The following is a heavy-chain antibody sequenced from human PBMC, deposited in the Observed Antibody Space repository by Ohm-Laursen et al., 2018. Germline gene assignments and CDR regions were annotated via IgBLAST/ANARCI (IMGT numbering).Heavy chain of an antibody. V-gene: IGHV3-7*01. CDR1: GFTFSVYW. D-gene: IGHD6-19*01. CDR3: VRNGWYSLEY. J-gene: IGHJ4*02. CDR2: IKQDGSEK. Sequence: SLRLSCAASGFTFSVYWMSWIRQAPGKGLERVANIKQDGSEKYYVDSVKGRFTTSRDNAKNSLYLQMNSLRAADTAVYYCVRNGWYSLEYWGQGALVTVSS.